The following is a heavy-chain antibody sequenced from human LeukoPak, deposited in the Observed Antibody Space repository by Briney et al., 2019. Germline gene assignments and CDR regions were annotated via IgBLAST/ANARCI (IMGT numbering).Heavy chain of an antibody. V-gene: IGHV4-59*01. Sequence: SETLSLTCTVSGGSISSYYWSWIRQPPGKGLEWIGYIYYSGSTNYNPSLKSRVTISVDTSKNQFSLKLSSVTAADTAVYYCAKDHLAYYYDSSGYYSRYFDYWGQGTLVTVSS. CDR2: IYYSGST. D-gene: IGHD3-22*01. CDR1: GGSISSYY. J-gene: IGHJ4*02. CDR3: AKDHLAYYYDSSGYYSRYFDY.